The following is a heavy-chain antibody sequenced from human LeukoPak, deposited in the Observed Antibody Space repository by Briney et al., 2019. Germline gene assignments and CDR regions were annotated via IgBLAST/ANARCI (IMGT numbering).Heavy chain of an antibody. CDR3: ASHGEYTDFWTRYNWFDP. CDR2: INHSGST. V-gene: IGHV4-34*01. J-gene: IGHJ5*02. Sequence: KPSETLSLTCAVYGGSFSGYYWSWIRQPPGKGLEWIGEINHSGSTNYNPSLKSRVTISVDTSKNQFSLKLSSVTAADTAVYYCASHGEYTDFWTRYNWFDPWGQGTLVTVSS. CDR1: GGSFSGYY. D-gene: IGHD3-3*01.